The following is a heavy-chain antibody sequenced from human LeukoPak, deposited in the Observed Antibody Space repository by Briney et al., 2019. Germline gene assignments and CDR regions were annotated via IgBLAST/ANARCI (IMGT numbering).Heavy chain of an antibody. Sequence: AGGSLRLSCTASGFIFSNYAMTWVRQAPGKGLEWVSGISGGGDTTYYADSVKGRFTISRDNSKNTLHLQMNGLRAEDTAVYYCAKGRGSSNSASNYWGQGTPVTVSS. V-gene: IGHV3-23*01. J-gene: IGHJ4*02. CDR1: GFIFSNYA. CDR3: AKGRGSSNSASNY. CDR2: ISGGGDTT. D-gene: IGHD1-26*01.